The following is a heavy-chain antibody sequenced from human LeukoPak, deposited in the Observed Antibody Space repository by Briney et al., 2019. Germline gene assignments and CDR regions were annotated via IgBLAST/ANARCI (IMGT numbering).Heavy chain of an antibody. Sequence: GGSLRLSCAASGFTFSDYYMSWIRQAPGKGLEWVSYISSSGSTIYYADSVKGRFTISRDNAKNSLYLQMNSLRAEDTAVHYCARAGRSTMVRGVISSAVTYYYGTHVWGQGTTVTVSS. J-gene: IGHJ6*02. D-gene: IGHD3-10*01. CDR3: ARAGRSTMVRGVISSAVTYYYGTHV. V-gene: IGHV3-11*01. CDR1: GFTFSDYY. CDR2: ISSSGSTI.